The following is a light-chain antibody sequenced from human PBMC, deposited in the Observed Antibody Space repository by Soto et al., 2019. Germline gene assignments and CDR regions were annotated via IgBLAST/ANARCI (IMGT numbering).Light chain of an antibody. J-gene: IGKJ5*01. V-gene: IGKV1-9*01. CDR2: AAS. CDR3: QQLNSYPIT. Sequence: DIQMTQSPSTLSASVGARVTITCRASQGISSYLAWYQQKPGKAPNLLIYAASTLHSGVPSRFSGSGSGTDVTLTISSLQPEDGTTYDGQQLNSYPITFGQGTRLEIK. CDR1: QGISSY.